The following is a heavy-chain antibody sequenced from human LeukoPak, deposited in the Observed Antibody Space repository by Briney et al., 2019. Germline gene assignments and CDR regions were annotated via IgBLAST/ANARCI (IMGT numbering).Heavy chain of an antibody. Sequence: SETLSLTCAVYGGSFSGYYWSWIRQPPGKGLEWIGEINHSGSTNYNPSLKSRVTISVDTSKNQFSLKLSPVTAADTAVYYCARGRSWYAFDIWGQGTMVTVSS. J-gene: IGHJ3*02. CDR1: GGSFSGYY. V-gene: IGHV4-34*01. D-gene: IGHD2-8*02. CDR2: INHSGST. CDR3: ARGRSWYAFDI.